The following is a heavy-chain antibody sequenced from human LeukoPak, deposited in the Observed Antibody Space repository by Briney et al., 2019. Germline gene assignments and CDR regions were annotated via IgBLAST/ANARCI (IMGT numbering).Heavy chain of an antibody. D-gene: IGHD3-10*01. J-gene: IGHJ4*02. CDR3: ARGRSGRFDY. CDR2: IYDTGAT. Sequence: SETLSLTCTVSTDFLSSGGYYGSWIRQPPGKDLEWIGYIYDTGATLYKKSLKSRVTISIDRSKKQFSLNLTSMTAADTAVYYCARGRSGRFDYWGQGILVTVSS. V-gene: IGHV4-30-2*01. CDR1: TDFLSSGGYY.